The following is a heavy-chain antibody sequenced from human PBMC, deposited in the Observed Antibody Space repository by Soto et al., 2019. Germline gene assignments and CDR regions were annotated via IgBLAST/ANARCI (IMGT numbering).Heavy chain of an antibody. Sequence: SETLCLTCAVSGGAISSSHWWSWVRPPPGKGLEWIGEIYHSVSTNYNPSLKSRVTISVDKSKNQFSLKLSSVTAADTAVYYCAREQVAAAGTVLDYWGHGTLVTVS. CDR2: IYHSVST. CDR1: GGAISSSHW. D-gene: IGHD6-13*01. J-gene: IGHJ4*01. CDR3: AREQVAAAGTVLDY. V-gene: IGHV4-4*02.